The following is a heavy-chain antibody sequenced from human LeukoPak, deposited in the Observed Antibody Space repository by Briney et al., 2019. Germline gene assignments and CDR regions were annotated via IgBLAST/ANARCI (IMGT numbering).Heavy chain of an antibody. CDR2: IYYSGST. V-gene: IGHV4-59*08. Sequence: PSETLSLTCTVSGGSINGFYWSWIRQPPGKGLEWIGYIYYSGSTNYNPSLRSQVTISVDRSKNQFSLKMNSVTAADTAMYYCAGLHFAAAEEFDPWGQGTLVTVSS. CDR1: GGSINGFY. D-gene: IGHD6-13*01. CDR3: AGLHFAAAEEFDP. J-gene: IGHJ5*02.